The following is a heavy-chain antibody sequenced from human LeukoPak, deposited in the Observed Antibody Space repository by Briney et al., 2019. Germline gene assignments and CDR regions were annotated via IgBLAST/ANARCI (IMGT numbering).Heavy chain of an antibody. J-gene: IGHJ6*02. CDR3: AKFFSPYYYGMDV. Sequence: GGSLRLSCAASGFTFSSYVMSWARQAPGKGLEWVSAIGDSGGSTYYADSVKGRFTISRDNSKNTLYLQMSSLRAEDTALYYCAKFFSPYYYGMDVWGQGTTVTVSS. CDR1: GFTFSSYV. V-gene: IGHV3-23*01. D-gene: IGHD2/OR15-2a*01. CDR2: IGDSGGST.